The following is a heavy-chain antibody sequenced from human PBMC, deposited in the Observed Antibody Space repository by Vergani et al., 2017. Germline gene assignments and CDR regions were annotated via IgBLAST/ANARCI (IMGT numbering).Heavy chain of an antibody. Sequence: EVQLLESGGGLVQPGGSLRLSCAASGFTFSSYAMSWVRQAPGKGLEWVSAISGSGGSTYYADSVKGRFTISRDNSKNTLYLQMNRLRAEDTAVYYCARALLYSGYDYPDYWGQGTLVTVSS. J-gene: IGHJ4*02. CDR2: ISGSGGST. CDR3: ARALLYSGYDYPDY. CDR1: GFTFSSYA. V-gene: IGHV3-23*01. D-gene: IGHD5-12*01.